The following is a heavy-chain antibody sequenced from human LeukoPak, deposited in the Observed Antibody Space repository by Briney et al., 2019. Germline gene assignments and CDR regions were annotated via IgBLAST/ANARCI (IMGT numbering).Heavy chain of an antibody. Sequence: GASVKVSCKASGGTFSSYAISWVRQAPGQGLEWMGGIIPIFGTANYAQKFQGRVTITADESTSTAYMELSSLRSEDTAVYYCASRGEMATYYYYYMDVRGKGTTVTVSS. D-gene: IGHD5-24*01. V-gene: IGHV1-69*13. J-gene: IGHJ6*03. CDR1: GGTFSSYA. CDR3: ASRGEMATYYYYYMDV. CDR2: IIPIFGTA.